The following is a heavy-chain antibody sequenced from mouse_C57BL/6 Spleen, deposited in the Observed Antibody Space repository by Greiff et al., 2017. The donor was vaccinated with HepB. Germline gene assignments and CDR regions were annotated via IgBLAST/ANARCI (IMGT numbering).Heavy chain of an antibody. D-gene: IGHD1-1*01. CDR3: ARLTTVSRDY. CDR2: IDPSDSEP. V-gene: IGHV1-52*01. Sequence: VQLQQPGAELVRPGSSVKLSCKASGYTFTSYWMHWVKQRPIQGLEWIGNIDPSDSEPHYNQKFKDKATLTVDKSSSTAYMQLSSLTSEDSAVYYCARLTTVSRDYWGQGTTLTVSS. J-gene: IGHJ2*01. CDR1: GYTFTSYW.